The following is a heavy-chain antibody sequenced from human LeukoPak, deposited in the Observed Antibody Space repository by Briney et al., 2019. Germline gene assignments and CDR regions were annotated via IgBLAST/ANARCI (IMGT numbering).Heavy chain of an antibody. Sequence: PSETLSLTCTVSGDSMSSRSYYWGWIRQPPGKGLEWIGNIYYTGTTYYNPSLKRRVYIAVDTSKNQFSLFLSSVTAADTAVYYCARQRTAGTKVIDYWGQGTLVTVSS. V-gene: IGHV4-39*01. CDR3: ARQRTAGTKVIDY. J-gene: IGHJ4*02. CDR2: IYYTGTT. CDR1: GDSMSSRSYY. D-gene: IGHD1-1*01.